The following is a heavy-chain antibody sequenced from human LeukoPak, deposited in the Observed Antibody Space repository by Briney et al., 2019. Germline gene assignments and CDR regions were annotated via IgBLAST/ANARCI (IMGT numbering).Heavy chain of an antibody. J-gene: IGHJ3*02. CDR3: ARHGGESIVAMILHAFDI. CDR1: GGSISSYS. D-gene: IGHD5-12*01. Sequence: SETLSLTCTVSGGSISSYSWSWIRQPPGRGLEWIGSIYYSGSTNYNPSLKSRVTMSVDTSKNQFSLKLSSVTAADTAVYYCARHGGESIVAMILHAFDIWGQGTMVTVSS. V-gene: IGHV4-59*08. CDR2: IYYSGST.